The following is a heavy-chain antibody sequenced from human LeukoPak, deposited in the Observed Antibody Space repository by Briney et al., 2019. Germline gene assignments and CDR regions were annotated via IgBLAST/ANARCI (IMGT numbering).Heavy chain of an antibody. Sequence: SETLSLTCTVSAGSISSGPYYWNWLRQPAGKGLEWIGRVSTTGSTNYHPSLKSRLTLSIDTSNNQFSLRLSSVTAADTAIYYCARDLLRGESGTWFEAFHIWGQGTMVTVSS. D-gene: IGHD6-13*01. CDR1: AGSISSGPYY. J-gene: IGHJ3*02. CDR3: ARDLLRGESGTWFEAFHI. V-gene: IGHV4-61*02. CDR2: VSTTGST.